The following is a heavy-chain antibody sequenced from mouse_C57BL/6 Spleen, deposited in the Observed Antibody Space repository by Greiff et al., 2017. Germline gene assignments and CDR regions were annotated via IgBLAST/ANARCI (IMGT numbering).Heavy chain of an antibody. Sequence: VQLKQSGPGLVKPSQSLSLTCSVTGYSITSGYYWNWIRQFPGNKLEWMGYISYDGSNNYNPSLKNRISITRDTSKNQFFLKLNSVTTEDTATYYCASYSNYVWFAYWGQGTLVTVSA. CDR3: ASYSNYVWFAY. J-gene: IGHJ3*01. D-gene: IGHD2-5*01. V-gene: IGHV3-6*01. CDR2: ISYDGSN. CDR1: GYSITSGYY.